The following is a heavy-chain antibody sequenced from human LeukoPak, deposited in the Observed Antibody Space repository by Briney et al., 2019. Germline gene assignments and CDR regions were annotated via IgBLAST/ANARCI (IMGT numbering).Heavy chain of an antibody. Sequence: GRSLRLSCAASGFTFDDYAMHWVRQAPGKGLEWVSGISWNSGSIGYADSVKGRFTISRDNAKNSLYLQMNSLRAEDTALYYCAQSMVTIFGVVINPLDYWGQGTLVTVSS. CDR2: ISWNSGSI. V-gene: IGHV3-9*01. D-gene: IGHD3-3*01. J-gene: IGHJ4*02. CDR3: AQSMVTIFGVVINPLDY. CDR1: GFTFDDYA.